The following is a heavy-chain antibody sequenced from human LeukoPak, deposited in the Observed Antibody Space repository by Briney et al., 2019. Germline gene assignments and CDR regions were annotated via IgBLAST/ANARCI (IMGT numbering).Heavy chain of an antibody. D-gene: IGHD3-3*01. J-gene: IGHJ4*02. Sequence: SETLSLTCTASGGSISGYYWSWIRQPAGKGLEWIGRIYSSGSTNYNPSLKSRVTMSVDTSKKQFSLKLSSVTAADTAVYYCARDLYDFWSGYSPLGYWGQGTLVTVSS. CDR1: GGSISGYY. CDR2: IYSSGST. CDR3: ARDLYDFWSGYSPLGY. V-gene: IGHV4-4*07.